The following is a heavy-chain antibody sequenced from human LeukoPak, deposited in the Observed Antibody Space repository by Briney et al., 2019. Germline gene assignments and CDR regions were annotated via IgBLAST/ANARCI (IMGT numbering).Heavy chain of an antibody. CDR2: MNPNSGNT. V-gene: IGHV1-8*01. CDR3: TRVQGVAATPLIYGMDV. J-gene: IGHJ6*02. D-gene: IGHD2-15*01. CDR1: GYTFTSYD. Sequence: ASVKVSCKASGYTFTSYDINWVRQATGQGLEWMGWMNPNSGNTGYAQKFQGRVTMTRDTSISTAYMELSSLRSEDTAVYYCTRVQGVAATPLIYGMDVWGQGTTVTVSS.